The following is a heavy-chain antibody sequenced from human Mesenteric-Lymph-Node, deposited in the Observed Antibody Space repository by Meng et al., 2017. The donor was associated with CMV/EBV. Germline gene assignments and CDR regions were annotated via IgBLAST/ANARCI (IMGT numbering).Heavy chain of an antibody. CDR1: GFTFSSYA. V-gene: IGHV3-23*03. D-gene: IGHD2-15*01. CDR2: IYSGGSST. CDR3: ARVGGLRDDAFDI. Sequence: GESLKISCAASGFTFSSYAMSWVRQAPGKGLEWVSVIYSGGSSTYYADSVKGRFTISRDNSKNTLYLQMNSLRAEDTAVYYCARVGGLRDDAFDIWGQGTMVTVSS. J-gene: IGHJ3*02.